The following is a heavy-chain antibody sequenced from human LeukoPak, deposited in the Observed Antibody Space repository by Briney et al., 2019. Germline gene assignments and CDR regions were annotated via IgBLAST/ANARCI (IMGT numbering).Heavy chain of an antibody. CDR2: ISYDGVNT. CDR1: GFTFRSSA. Sequence: GGSLRLSCTASGFTFRSSAMHWVRQAPGKGLEWVAVISYDGVNTYFAYSVKGRFTISRDNSKNTLFLQMSSLRHEDTAVYFCARDLGLAVASSWGGLDYWGQGTLVTVSS. J-gene: IGHJ4*02. CDR3: ARDLGLAVASSWGGLDY. V-gene: IGHV3-30*04. D-gene: IGHD6-19*01.